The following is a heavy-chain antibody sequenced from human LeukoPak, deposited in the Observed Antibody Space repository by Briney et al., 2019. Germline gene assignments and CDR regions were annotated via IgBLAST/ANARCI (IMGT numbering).Heavy chain of an antibody. V-gene: IGHV3-66*01. D-gene: IGHD5-18*01. Sequence: GGSLRLSCAASGFTVSSNYMSWVRQAPGKGLEWVSVIYSGGRTNYADSVKDRFTISRDNSKNTLSLQMNYLRADDTAVYYCAKDTAQGYTSASIGDDYWGQGTLVTVSS. CDR1: GFTVSSNY. CDR2: IYSGGRT. CDR3: AKDTAQGYTSASIGDDY. J-gene: IGHJ4*02.